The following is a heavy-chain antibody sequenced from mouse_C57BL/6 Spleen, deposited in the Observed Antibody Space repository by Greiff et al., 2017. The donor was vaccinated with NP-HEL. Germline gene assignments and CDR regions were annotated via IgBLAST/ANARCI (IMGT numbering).Heavy chain of an antibody. J-gene: IGHJ2*01. CDR1: GYAFSSSW. V-gene: IGHV1-82*01. D-gene: IGHD1-1*01. Sequence: QVQLQQSGPELVKPGASVKISCKASGYAFSSSWMNWVKQRPGKGLEWIGRIYPGDGDTNYNGKFKGKATLTADKSSSTAYMQLSSLTSEDSAVYFCARWITTVVDGFDYWGQGTTLTVSS. CDR2: IYPGDGDT. CDR3: ARWITTVVDGFDY.